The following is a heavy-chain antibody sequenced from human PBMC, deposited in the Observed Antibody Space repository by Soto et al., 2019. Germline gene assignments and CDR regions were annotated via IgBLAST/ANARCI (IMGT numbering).Heavy chain of an antibody. CDR2: IYWDDAK. CDR3: AQMDFDLYGMDV. CDR1: GISLTNSGVG. J-gene: IGHJ6*02. D-gene: IGHD3-9*01. V-gene: IGHV2-5*02. Sequence: QITLTESGPTLVKPTQTLTLTCTFSGISLTNSGVGVSWIRQPPGKALEWLAVIYWDDAKHFSPSQKSRLTNTKDTSKNQVVLTMTNMDSVDTATYFCAQMDFDLYGMDVWGQGTTVIVSS.